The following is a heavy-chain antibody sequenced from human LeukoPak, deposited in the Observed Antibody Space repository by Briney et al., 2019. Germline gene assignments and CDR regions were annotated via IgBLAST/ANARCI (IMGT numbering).Heavy chain of an antibody. CDR3: ARSFPVGYGSGSFP. CDR1: GYTFTGYY. J-gene: IGHJ5*02. CDR2: INPNSGGT. V-gene: IGHV1-2*04. D-gene: IGHD3-10*01. Sequence: GASVKVSCKASGYTFTGYYMHWVRQAPGQGLEWMGWINPNSGGTNYAQKFQGWVTMTRDTSISTAYMELSRLRSDDTAVYYCARSFPVGYGSGSFPWGQGTLVTVSS.